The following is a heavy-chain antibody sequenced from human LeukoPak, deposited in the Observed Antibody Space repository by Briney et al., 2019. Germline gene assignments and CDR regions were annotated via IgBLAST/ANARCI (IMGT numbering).Heavy chain of an antibody. D-gene: IGHD2-15*01. V-gene: IGHV4-59*08. Sequence: SETLSLTCTVSGGSISSYYWSWIRQPPGKGLEWIGYIYYSGSTNYNPSLKSRVTISADTSKNQFSLKLSSVTAADTAVYYCARRFLSCSGGSCYYNAFDIWGQGTMVTVSS. CDR2: IYYSGST. CDR1: GGSISSYY. J-gene: IGHJ3*02. CDR3: ARRFLSCSGGSCYYNAFDI.